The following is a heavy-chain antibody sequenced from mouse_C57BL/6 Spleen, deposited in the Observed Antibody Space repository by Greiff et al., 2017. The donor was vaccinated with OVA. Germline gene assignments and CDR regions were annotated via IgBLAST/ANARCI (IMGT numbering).Heavy chain of an antibody. CDR1: GYSITSGYY. CDR3: AREAYGSSYFDY. D-gene: IGHD1-1*01. V-gene: IGHV3-6*01. CDR2: ISYDGSN. Sequence: VQLQQSGPGLVKPSQSLSLTCSVTGYSITSGYYWNWIRQFPGNKLEWMGYISYDGSNNYNPSLQNRISITRDTSKNQFFLKLNSVTTEDTATYYCAREAYGSSYFDYWGQGTTLTVSS. J-gene: IGHJ2*01.